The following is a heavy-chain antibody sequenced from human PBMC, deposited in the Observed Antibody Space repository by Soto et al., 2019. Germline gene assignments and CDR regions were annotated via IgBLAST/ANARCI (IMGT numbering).Heavy chain of an antibody. D-gene: IGHD3-9*01. J-gene: IGHJ6*02. CDR1: GFTFSSYR. CDR3: ARDSQTKCDILYYYYGLDV. V-gene: IGHV3-48*02. CDR2: ISSSSSTI. Sequence: EVQLVESGGGLVQPGGSLRLSCAASGFTFSSYRMNWVRQAPGKGLEWVSYISSSSSTIYYADSVKGRFTISRDNAKNSLYLQMNSLRDADTAVYYCARDSQTKCDILYYYYGLDVWGQGTTVTVSS.